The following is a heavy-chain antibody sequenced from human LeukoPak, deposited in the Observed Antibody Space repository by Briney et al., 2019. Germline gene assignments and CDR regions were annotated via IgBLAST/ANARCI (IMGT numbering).Heavy chain of an antibody. D-gene: IGHD6-19*01. J-gene: IGHJ4*02. CDR1: GFTFSRYG. CDR2: IWYDGGNK. Sequence: GGSLRLSCAASGFTFSRYGMNWVRQAPGKGLEWVAVIWYDGGNKYFADSVKGRFTISRDNSKNTVYLQMNSLRVEDTAVYYCAKGTESGWYAYFDYWGQGTLVTVSS. CDR3: AKGTESGWYAYFDY. V-gene: IGHV3-33*06.